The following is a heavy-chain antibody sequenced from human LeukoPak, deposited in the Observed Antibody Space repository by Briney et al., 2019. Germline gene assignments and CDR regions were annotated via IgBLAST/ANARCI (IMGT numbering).Heavy chain of an antibody. J-gene: IGHJ3*02. D-gene: IGHD3-9*01. Sequence: SETLSLTCTVSGGSIGSYYWSWIRQPAGKGLEWIGRIYTSGSTNYNPSLKSRVTISVDTSKNQFSLKLSSVTAADTAVYYCARIRYFDWLSRFDDAFDIWGQGTMVTVSS. CDR2: IYTSGST. CDR1: GGSIGSYY. CDR3: ARIRYFDWLSRFDDAFDI. V-gene: IGHV4-4*07.